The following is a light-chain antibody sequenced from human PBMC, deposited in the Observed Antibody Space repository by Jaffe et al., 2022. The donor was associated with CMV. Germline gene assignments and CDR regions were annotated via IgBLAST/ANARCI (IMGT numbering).Light chain of an antibody. J-gene: IGLJ3*02. CDR1: TGAVTSAYY. CDR2: SAT. Sequence: QTVVTQEPSLTVSPGGTVTLTCASSTGAVTSAYYPTWLQQKPGQPPRTLIYSATNKHSWTPARFSGSLLGGKAALTLSGGQPEDEADYYCLLYYGGAQVWVFGGGTKLTVL. V-gene: IGLV7-43*01. CDR3: LLYYGGAQVWV.